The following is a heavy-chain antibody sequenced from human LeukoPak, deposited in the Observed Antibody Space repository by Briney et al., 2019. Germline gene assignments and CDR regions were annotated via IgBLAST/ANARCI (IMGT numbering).Heavy chain of an antibody. Sequence: GEALMILCWASGYSFISYWNGWVSHMPRKGLEWMGIIYTGDSDTRYSPSFQGQVTISADKSISTAYLQWSSLKASDTAMYYCARLTQPLPYYFDYWGQGTLVTVSS. D-gene: IGHD2-21*02. CDR1: GYSFISYW. J-gene: IGHJ4*02. CDR2: IYTGDSDT. CDR3: ARLTQPLPYYFDY. V-gene: IGHV5-51*01.